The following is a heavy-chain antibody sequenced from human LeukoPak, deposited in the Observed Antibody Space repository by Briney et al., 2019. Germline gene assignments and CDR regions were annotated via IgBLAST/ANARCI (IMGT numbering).Heavy chain of an antibody. Sequence: GGSLRLSCAASGFTVSSNYMSWVRQAPGKGLEWVAFAGHDGTNKYYADSVKGRFTISRDNSKNTLYLQMNSLRTEDTAVYYCANLALVGATRGIVYWGQGTLVTVSS. CDR2: AGHDGTNK. CDR3: ANLALVGATRGIVY. CDR1: GFTVSSNY. D-gene: IGHD1-26*01. J-gene: IGHJ4*02. V-gene: IGHV3-30*02.